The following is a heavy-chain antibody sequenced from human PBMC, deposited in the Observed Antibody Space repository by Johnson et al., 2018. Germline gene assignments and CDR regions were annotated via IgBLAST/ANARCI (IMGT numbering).Heavy chain of an antibody. V-gene: IGHV3-13*01. CDR1: GFTFSSND. Sequence: EWLVQSAGGFVKPGGSLRLCCAGSGFTFSSNDMHWVRQATGKGLEWVSAIGTAGATYYPGSVKGRFTISRENAKNSLYLQMNSLRAGDTAVYYCARATPLVKARWFGEEDYYYGMDVWGQGTTVTVSS. CDR2: IGTAGAT. D-gene: IGHD3-10*01. J-gene: IGHJ6*02. CDR3: ARATPLVKARWFGEEDYYYGMDV.